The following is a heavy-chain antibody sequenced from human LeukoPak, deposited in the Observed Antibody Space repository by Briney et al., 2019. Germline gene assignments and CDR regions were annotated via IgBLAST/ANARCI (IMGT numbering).Heavy chain of an antibody. CDR3: ARKSGSYFYFDY. D-gene: IGHD1-26*01. Sequence: GASVEVSCKASGYTFTGYYMHWVRQAPGQGLEWMGWINPNSGGTNYAQKFQGRVTMTRDASISTAYMELSRLRSDDTAVYYCARKSGSYFYFDYWGQGTLVTVSS. CDR1: GYTFTGYY. J-gene: IGHJ4*02. CDR2: INPNSGGT. V-gene: IGHV1-2*02.